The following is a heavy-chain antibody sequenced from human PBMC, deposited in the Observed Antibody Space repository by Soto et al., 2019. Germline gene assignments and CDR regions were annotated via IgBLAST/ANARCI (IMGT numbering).Heavy chain of an antibody. CDR2: ISWNSGSI. CDR1: GFTFDDYA. V-gene: IGHV3-9*01. D-gene: IGHD6-13*01. Sequence: GGSLRLSCAASGFTFDDYAMHWVRQAPGKGLEWVSGISWNSGSIGYADSVKGRFTISRDNAKNSLYLQMNSLRAEDTALYYLAKGIRLAAGPHQAFDIWGQGTMVTVSS. CDR3: AKGIRLAAGPHQAFDI. J-gene: IGHJ3*02.